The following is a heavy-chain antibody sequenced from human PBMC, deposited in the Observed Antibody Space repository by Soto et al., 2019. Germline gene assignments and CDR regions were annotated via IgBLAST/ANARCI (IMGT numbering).Heavy chain of an antibody. Sequence: ASVKVSCKASGYTFTSYAMHWVRQAPGQRLEWMGWINAGNGNTKYSQKFQGRVTITRDTSARTAYMELSSLRSEDTAVYYCARMPVRYSSSHNWFAPWGQGTLVTISS. V-gene: IGHV1-3*01. CDR2: INAGNGNT. D-gene: IGHD6-13*01. J-gene: IGHJ5*02. CDR1: GYTFTSYA. CDR3: ARMPVRYSSSHNWFAP.